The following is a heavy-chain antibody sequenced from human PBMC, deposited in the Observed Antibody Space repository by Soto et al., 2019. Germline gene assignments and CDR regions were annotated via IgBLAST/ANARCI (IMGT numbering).Heavy chain of an antibody. CDR1: GYTFTTYY. V-gene: IGHV1-46*01. D-gene: IGHD2-15*01. CDR2: INPNGGST. CDR3: ARAGYCSGSTCFQGNCDY. J-gene: IGHJ4*02. Sequence: QVQLVQSGAEVKRPGASVTVSCKASGYTFTTYYMHWVRQAPGQGLEWLGIINPNGGSTTYAQKFQGRVTMTRDTSTSTVYLELSSLRSEDTAVYYCARAGYCSGSTCFQGNCDYWGQGTLVTVSA.